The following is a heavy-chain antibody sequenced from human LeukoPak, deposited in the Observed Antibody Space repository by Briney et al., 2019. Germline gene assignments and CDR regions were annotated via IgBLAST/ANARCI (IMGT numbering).Heavy chain of an antibody. CDR3: ARDFYLHDYGDPLGY. CDR2: IYTSGST. D-gene: IGHD4-17*01. V-gene: IGHV4-4*07. J-gene: IGHJ4*02. Sequence: PSETLSLTCTVSGGCISSYYWSWIRQPAGKGLEWIGRIYTSGSTNYNPSLKSRVTMSVDTSKNQFSLKLSSVTAADTAVYYCARDFYLHDYGDPLGYWGKGTLVTVSS. CDR1: GGCISSYY.